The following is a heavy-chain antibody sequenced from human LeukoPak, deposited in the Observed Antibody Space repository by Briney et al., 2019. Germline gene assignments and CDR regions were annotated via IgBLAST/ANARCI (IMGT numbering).Heavy chain of an antibody. CDR3: ARDRYDSSGYPHY. CDR2: IWYDGSSK. Sequence: GGSLRLSCAASGFTFSSYGMHWVRQAPGKGLEWVAVIWYDGSSKYYADSVKGRFTISRDNSKNTLYLQMNGLRAEDTAVYYCARDRYDSSGYPHYWGQGTLVTVSS. V-gene: IGHV3-33*01. CDR1: GFTFSSYG. D-gene: IGHD3-22*01. J-gene: IGHJ4*02.